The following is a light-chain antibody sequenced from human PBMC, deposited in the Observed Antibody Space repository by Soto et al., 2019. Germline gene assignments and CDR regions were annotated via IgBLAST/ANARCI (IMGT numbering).Light chain of an antibody. CDR3: QQANTFPHT. CDR1: QDISRW. Sequence: DIQMTQSPSSVSASVGDRVIITCRASQDISRWLAWYQQKPGRAPQLLIYATSNLQSGVPSRFSGSGSGTDFTLTISNMHPEDFATYYCQQANTFPHTLGEGTEVEIK. J-gene: IGKJ1*01. CDR2: ATS. V-gene: IGKV1-12*01.